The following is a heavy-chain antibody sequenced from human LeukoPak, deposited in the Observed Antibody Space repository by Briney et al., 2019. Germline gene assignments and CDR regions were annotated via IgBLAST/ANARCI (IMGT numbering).Heavy chain of an antibody. CDR1: AFSMNDFW. Sequence: GGSLRLSCAASAFSMNDFWMHWVRQGPGKGLEWVSRINKDATITTYADSVKGRFTVSRDNVKSMVYLDINGLRGDDTAVYYCARSGIGRGFDIWGRGATVTVSS. CDR3: ARSGIGRGFDI. CDR2: INKDATIT. J-gene: IGHJ3*02. D-gene: IGHD2/OR15-2a*01. V-gene: IGHV3-74*01.